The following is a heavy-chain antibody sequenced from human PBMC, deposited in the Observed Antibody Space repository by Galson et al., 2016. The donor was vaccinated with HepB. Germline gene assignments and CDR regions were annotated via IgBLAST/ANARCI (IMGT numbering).Heavy chain of an antibody. V-gene: IGHV1-46*01. CDR3: ARDQSRFKTYSDFWSGEVGPSPGYYFDY. D-gene: IGHD3-3*01. J-gene: IGHJ4*02. CDR1: GYTFTSYY. Sequence: SVKVSCKPSGYTFTSYYLHWVRQAPGQGLEWMGIINSSGGNTRYAQKFQGRVTMTRDTSTSTVYMELSSLRSEDTAVYYCARDQSRFKTYSDFWSGEVGPSPGYYFDYWGQGTLVTVSS. CDR2: INSSGGNT.